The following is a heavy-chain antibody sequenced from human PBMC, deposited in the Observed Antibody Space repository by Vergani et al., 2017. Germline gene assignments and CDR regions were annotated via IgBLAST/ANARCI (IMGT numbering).Heavy chain of an antibody. CDR2: ISYDGSNK. D-gene: IGHD1-26*01. CDR3: AKGGSWSYYFDY. J-gene: IGHJ4*02. CDR1: GFTFSSYG. Sequence: QVQLEESGGGVVQPGRSLRLSCAGSGFTFSSYGMHWVRQAPGKGLEWVAVISYDGSNKYYADSVKGRFTISRDNSKNTLYLQMNSLRAEDTAVYYCAKGGSWSYYFDYWGQGTLVTVSS. V-gene: IGHV3-30*18.